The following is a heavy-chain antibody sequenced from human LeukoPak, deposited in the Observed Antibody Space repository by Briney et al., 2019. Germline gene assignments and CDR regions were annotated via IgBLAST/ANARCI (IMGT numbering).Heavy chain of an antibody. D-gene: IGHD1-26*01. J-gene: IGHJ4*02. V-gene: IGHV1-46*03. CDR3: ARDWELSY. CDR2: INPTGDST. Sequence: ASVKVSCKASGYTFTSYYMHWVRQAPGQGLEWMGVINPTGDSTNHAQKFQGRVTMTRDTSTSTVYMELTGLTSEDTAVYYCARDWELSYWGQGTLVTVSS. CDR1: GYTFTSYY.